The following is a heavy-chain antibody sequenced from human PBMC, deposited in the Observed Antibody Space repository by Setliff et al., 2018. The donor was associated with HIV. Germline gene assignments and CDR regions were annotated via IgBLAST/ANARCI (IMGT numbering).Heavy chain of an antibody. CDR1: GGSISSYY. CDR2: IYTSGST. D-gene: IGHD4-17*01. V-gene: IGHV4-4*07. CDR3: ARGRLPPGMDV. J-gene: IGHJ6*04. Sequence: SETLSLTCTVSGGSISSYYWSWIRQPAGKGLEWIGRIYTSGSTNYNPSLKSRFTMSVDTSKNQFSLKLSSVTAADTAVSYCARGRLPPGMDVWGKGTTVTVAS.